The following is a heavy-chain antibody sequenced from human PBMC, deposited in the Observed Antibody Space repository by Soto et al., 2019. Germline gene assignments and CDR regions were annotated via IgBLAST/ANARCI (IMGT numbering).Heavy chain of an antibody. CDR3: AKDRPPTSSDDSSGYYAY. CDR2: ISGSGGST. CDR1: GFTFSSYA. V-gene: IGHV3-23*01. D-gene: IGHD3-22*01. Sequence: PGGSLRLSCAASGFTFSSYAMSWVRQAPGKGLEWVSAISGSGGSTYYADSVKGRFTISRDNSKNTLYLQMNSLRAEDTAVYYCAKDRPPTSSDDSSGYYAYWGQGTLVTVSS. J-gene: IGHJ4*02.